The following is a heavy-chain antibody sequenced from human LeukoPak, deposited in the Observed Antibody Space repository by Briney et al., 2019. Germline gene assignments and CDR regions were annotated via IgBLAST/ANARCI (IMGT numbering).Heavy chain of an antibody. D-gene: IGHD3-22*01. CDR2: ISAYNGNT. J-gene: IGHJ4*02. Sequence: VASVKVSCKASGYTFTSYGISWVRQAPGQGLEWMGWISAYNGNTNYAQKLQGRVTMTTDTSTSTAYMGLRSLRSDDTAVYYCARVLPTMIVVAPDYWGQGTLVTVSS. CDR3: ARVLPTMIVVAPDY. V-gene: IGHV1-18*01. CDR1: GYTFTSYG.